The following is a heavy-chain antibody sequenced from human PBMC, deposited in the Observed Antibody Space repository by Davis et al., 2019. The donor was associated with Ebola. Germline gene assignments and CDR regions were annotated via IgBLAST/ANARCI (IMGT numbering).Heavy chain of an antibody. J-gene: IGHJ4*02. Sequence: SETLSLTCAVYGGSFSGYYWSWIRQPPGKGLEWIGEINHSGSTNYNPSLKSRVTISVDTSKNQFSLKLSSVTAADTAVYYCARLQDYGDIDYWGQGTLVTVSS. CDR1: GGSFSGYY. CDR3: ARLQDYGDIDY. V-gene: IGHV4-34*01. CDR2: INHSGST. D-gene: IGHD4-17*01.